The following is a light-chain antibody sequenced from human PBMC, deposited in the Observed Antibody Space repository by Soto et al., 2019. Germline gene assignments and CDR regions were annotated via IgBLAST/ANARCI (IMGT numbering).Light chain of an antibody. Sequence: EIVLTQSPATLSLSPGERATLSCRASQSVSSYLAWYQQKPGQAPRLLIYDAFNRAAGIPARFSGSGSGTDFTLTISRLEPEDFAVYYCQHRSNWPITFGQGTRLESK. CDR1: QSVSSY. J-gene: IGKJ5*01. CDR3: QHRSNWPIT. CDR2: DAF. V-gene: IGKV3-11*01.